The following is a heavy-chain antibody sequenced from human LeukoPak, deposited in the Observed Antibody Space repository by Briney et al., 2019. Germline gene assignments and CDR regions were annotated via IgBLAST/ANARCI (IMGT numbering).Heavy chain of an antibody. V-gene: IGHV3-23*01. CDR1: GFTFSNYA. J-gene: IGHJ3*01. Sequence: GGSLRLSCAASGFTFSNYAMSWVRQAPRKGLQWVSGISGSGDTAHYADSVKGRFSISGDNSKNTLYLQMSNLRPEDTAVYYCAQVPVTTVSGWGQGTMVTVSS. D-gene: IGHD4-17*01. CDR2: ISGSGDTA. CDR3: AQVPVTTVSG.